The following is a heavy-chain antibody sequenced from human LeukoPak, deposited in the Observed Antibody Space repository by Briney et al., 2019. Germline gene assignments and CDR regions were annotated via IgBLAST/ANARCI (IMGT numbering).Heavy chain of an antibody. D-gene: IGHD3-10*01. CDR1: GYTFTTYD. CDR2: MNPISFNK. Sequence: PRASVKVSCKASGYTFTTYDINWVRQTPGQGLEWMGWMNPISFNKGYAQDFQGRITLTMDTSLSTAYMELSSLRSDDTAVYYCARARAGYGSGTYENVYFYYMDVWGKGTTVSVSS. J-gene: IGHJ6*03. CDR3: ARARAGYGSGTYENVYFYYMDV. V-gene: IGHV1-8*03.